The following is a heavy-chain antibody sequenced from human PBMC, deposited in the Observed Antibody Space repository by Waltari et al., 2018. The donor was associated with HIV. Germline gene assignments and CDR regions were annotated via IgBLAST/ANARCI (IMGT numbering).Heavy chain of an antibody. CDR1: GFTVSNFP. J-gene: IGHJ3*02. Sequence: EVQLLESGGGLVQAGGSLSLSCAASGFTVSNFPMTWVRQAPGKGLEYVSAIFGGGGVSYYADSVKGRFTVSRDNSKNTLYLQMNSLRAEDTAIYYCARENGGNWDAFDIWGQGTMVTVSS. V-gene: IGHV3-23*01. CDR2: IFGGGGVS. D-gene: IGHD2-15*01. CDR3: ARENGGNWDAFDI.